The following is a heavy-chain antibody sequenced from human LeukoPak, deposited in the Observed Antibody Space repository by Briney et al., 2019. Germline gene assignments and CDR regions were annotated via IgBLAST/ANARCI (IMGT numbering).Heavy chain of an antibody. CDR3: ARDRGRWLQENWFDP. CDR2: ISYDGSNK. J-gene: IGHJ5*02. CDR1: GFTFSSYA. D-gene: IGHD5-24*01. Sequence: GRSLRLSCAASGFTFSSYAMHWVRQAPGKGLEWVAVISYDGSNKYYADSVKGRFTISRDNSKNTLYLQMNSLRAEGTAVYYCARDRGRWLQENWFDPWGQGTLVTVSS. V-gene: IGHV3-30-3*01.